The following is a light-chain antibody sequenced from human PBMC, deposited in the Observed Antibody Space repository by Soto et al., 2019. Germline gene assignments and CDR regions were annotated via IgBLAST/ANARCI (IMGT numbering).Light chain of an antibody. J-gene: IGLJ3*02. V-gene: IGLV1-44*01. CDR2: AND. Sequence: QSVLTQPPSASRTPGQRVTIPCSGSSSDIGSNSVNWYQQLPGAAPRLLIYANDHRPSGVPDRFSASKSGTSASLDISGVRAEDEAFYYCATWSDSLKGWVFGGGTKVTVL. CDR1: SSDIGSNS. CDR3: ATWSDSLKGWV.